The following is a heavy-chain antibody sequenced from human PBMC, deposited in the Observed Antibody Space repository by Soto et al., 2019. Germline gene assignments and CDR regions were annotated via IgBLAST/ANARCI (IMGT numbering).Heavy chain of an antibody. J-gene: IGHJ4*02. D-gene: IGHD3-10*01. CDR3: GRVAGSYILDY. CDR2: IYYSEST. CDR1: GASISIGESC. V-gene: IGHV4-30-4*08. Sequence: TLSPTCTVYGASISIGESCWSWMRQRPGKGLEWIGNIYYSESTYYNPSLKSRVTISVDTTKNQFSLKLSSVTAAYTAVYYCGRVAGSYILDYWGQGTLVTVSS.